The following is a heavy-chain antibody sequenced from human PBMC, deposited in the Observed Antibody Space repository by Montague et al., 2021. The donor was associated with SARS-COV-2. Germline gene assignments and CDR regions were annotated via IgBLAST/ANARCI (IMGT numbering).Heavy chain of an antibody. Sequence: PALVKPIQTLTLTCTFSGFSLSTSGMCVSWIRQPPGKALEWLARIDWDXDKYYSTSLKTRLTISKDTSKNQVVLTMTNMDPVDTATYYCAREIAAAGPALDYWGQGTLVTVSS. V-gene: IGHV2-70*11. CDR3: AREIAAAGPALDY. CDR1: GFSLSTSGMC. J-gene: IGHJ4*02. CDR2: IDWDXDK. D-gene: IGHD6-13*01.